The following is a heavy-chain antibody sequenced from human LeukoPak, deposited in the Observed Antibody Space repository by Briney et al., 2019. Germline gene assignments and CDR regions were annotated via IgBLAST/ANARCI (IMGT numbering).Heavy chain of an antibody. CDR1: GGSIISYY. D-gene: IGHD3-10*01. CDR3: ARDHRFGEFPDY. J-gene: IGHJ4*02. CDR2: IYYSGST. V-gene: IGHV4-59*01. Sequence: SEPLSLPCTVSGGSIISYYWSWIRQPPGKGLEWIGYIYYSGSTNYNPSLQSRVTISVDTSKNQFSLKLSSVTAADTAVYYWARDHRFGEFPDYWGQGTLVTVSS.